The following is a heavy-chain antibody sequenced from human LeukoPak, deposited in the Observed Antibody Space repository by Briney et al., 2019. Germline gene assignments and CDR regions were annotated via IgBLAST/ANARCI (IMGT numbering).Heavy chain of an antibody. V-gene: IGHV3-21*01. CDR3: ATAKVRDYDSSGYYLFGY. D-gene: IGHD3-22*01. CDR1: GFTFSSYS. J-gene: IGHJ4*02. CDR2: ISSSSSYI. Sequence: PGGSLGLSCAASGFTFSSYSMNWVRQAPGKGLEWVSSISSSSSYIYYADSVKGRFTISRDNAKNSLYLQMNSLRAEDTAVYYCATAKVRDYDSSGYYLFGYWGQGTLVTVSS.